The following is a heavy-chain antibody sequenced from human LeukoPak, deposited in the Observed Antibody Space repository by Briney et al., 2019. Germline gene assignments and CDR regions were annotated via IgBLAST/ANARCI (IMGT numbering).Heavy chain of an antibody. J-gene: IGHJ4*02. CDR1: GFTFDDYA. CDR3: ARVNIVVVTAAHFDY. D-gene: IGHD2-21*02. V-gene: IGHV3-9*01. Sequence: QTGGSLRLSCAASGFTFDDYAMHWVRQAPGKGLEWVSGISWNNGGIGYSDSVKGRFTISRDNAKNSLYLQMSSLRAEDTAVYYCARVNIVVVTAAHFDYWGQGTLVTVSS. CDR2: ISWNNGGI.